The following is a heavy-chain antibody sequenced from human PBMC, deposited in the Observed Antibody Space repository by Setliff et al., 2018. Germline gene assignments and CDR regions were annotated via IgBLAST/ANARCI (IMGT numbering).Heavy chain of an antibody. V-gene: IGHV3-53*01. CDR3: ARDRGGTNPWFDF. CDR1: GLTVSNDF. Sequence: HPGGSLRLSCVVSGLTVSNDFMGWVRQAPGKGLEWVSVIYNIGETRYADSVKGRFTISRDKSKNTLYLHLSSLRVEDTAIYYCARDRGGTNPWFDFWGQGTQVTVSS. J-gene: IGHJ5*01. D-gene: IGHD3-10*01. CDR2: IYNIGET.